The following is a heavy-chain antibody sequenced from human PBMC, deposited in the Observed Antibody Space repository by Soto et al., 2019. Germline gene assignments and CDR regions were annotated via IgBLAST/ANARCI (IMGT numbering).Heavy chain of an antibody. CDR2: INPNSGGT. J-gene: IGHJ3*02. V-gene: IGHV1-2*04. Sequence: ASVKVSCKASGYTFTGYYMHWVRQAPGQGLEWMGWINPNSGGTNYAQKLQGWVTMTRDTSISTAYMELSRLRSDDTAVYYCAAAAADDAFDIWGQGTMVTVSS. CDR1: GYTFTGYY. D-gene: IGHD6-13*01. CDR3: AAAAADDAFDI.